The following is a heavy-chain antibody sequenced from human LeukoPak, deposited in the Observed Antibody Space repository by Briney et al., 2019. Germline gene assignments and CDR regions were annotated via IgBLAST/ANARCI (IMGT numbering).Heavy chain of an antibody. V-gene: IGHV4-39*01. J-gene: IGHJ4*02. CDR1: GGSISSSSYC. D-gene: IGHD3-16*02. CDR2: IYYSGST. CDR3: ARYQGDYVWGSYRSEPDY. Sequence: SETLSLTCTVSGGSISSSSYCWGWIRQPPGKGLEWIGSIYYSGSTYYNPSLKSRVTISVDTSKNQFSLKLSSVTAADTAVYYCARYQGDYVWGSYRSEPDYWGQGTLVTVSS.